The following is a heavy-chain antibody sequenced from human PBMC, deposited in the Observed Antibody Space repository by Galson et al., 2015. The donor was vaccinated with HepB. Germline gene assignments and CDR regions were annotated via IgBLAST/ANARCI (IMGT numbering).Heavy chain of an antibody. Sequence: ETLSLTCTVSGGSISSYYWSWIRQPPGKGLEWIGYIYYSGSTNYNPSLKSRVTISVDTSKNQFSLKLSSVTAADTAVYYCARVPLAVSKYYYYGMDVWGQGTTVTVSS. J-gene: IGHJ6*02. CDR2: IYYSGST. D-gene: IGHD3-3*02. CDR1: GGSISSYY. CDR3: ARVPLAVSKYYYYGMDV. V-gene: IGHV4-59*01.